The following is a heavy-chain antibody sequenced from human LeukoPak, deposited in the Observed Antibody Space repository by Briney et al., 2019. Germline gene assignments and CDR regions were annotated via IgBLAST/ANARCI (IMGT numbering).Heavy chain of an antibody. CDR3: ARYGSSRYYYYYYYYMDV. V-gene: IGHV4-34*01. J-gene: IGHJ6*03. CDR1: GGSFSGYY. CDR2: INHSGST. Sequence: SETLSLTCAVYGGSFSGYYWSWIRQPPGKGLEWIGEINHSGSTNYNPSLKSRVTISVDTSKNQFSLKLSSVTAADTAVYYCARYGSSRYYYYYYYYMDVWGEGTTVTVSS. D-gene: IGHD6-6*01.